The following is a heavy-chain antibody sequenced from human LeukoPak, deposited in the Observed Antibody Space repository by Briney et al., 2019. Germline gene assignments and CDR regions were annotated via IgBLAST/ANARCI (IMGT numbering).Heavy chain of an antibody. CDR2: ISGSGGRT. Sequence: GGSLRLSCAASGFTFSSYAMSWVRQAPGKGLEWIPVISGSGGRTSYADSVKGRFIISRNNSKNTLHLQMHSLRAEDTAVYYCVKEKLAYCGGDCFGEYFQDWGQGTLVAVSS. V-gene: IGHV3-23*01. J-gene: IGHJ1*01. CDR1: GFTFSSYA. CDR3: VKEKLAYCGGDCFGEYFQD. D-gene: IGHD2-21*02.